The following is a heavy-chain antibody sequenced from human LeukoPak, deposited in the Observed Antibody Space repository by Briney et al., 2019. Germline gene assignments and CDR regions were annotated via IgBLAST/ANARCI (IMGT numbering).Heavy chain of an antibody. V-gene: IGHV1-2*02. CDR1: GGTFSSYA. CDR3: ASHSRAYYYYYMDV. Sequence: ASVKVSCKASGGTFSSYAISWVRQAPGQGLEWMGWINPNSGGTNYAQKFQGRVTMTRDTSISTAYMELSRLRSDDTAVYYCASHSRAYYYYYMDVWGKGTTVTVSS. D-gene: IGHD2-21*01. CDR2: INPNSGGT. J-gene: IGHJ6*03.